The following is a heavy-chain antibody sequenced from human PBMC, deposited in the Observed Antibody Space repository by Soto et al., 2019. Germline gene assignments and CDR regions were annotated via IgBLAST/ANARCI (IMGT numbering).Heavy chain of an antibody. CDR3: ARENCSSNSCLIYGMAV. CDR1: GGTFSSYA. D-gene: IGHD2-2*01. Sequence: QVQLVQSGAEVKKPGSSVKFSCKASGGTFSSYAISWVRQAPGQGLEWMGGIIPVFGTANYAQKFQCRVTISADETQSTAYMELSSMRYEDTAVYYCARENCSSNSCLIYGMAVWGQGTTVTVCS. J-gene: IGHJ6*02. CDR2: IIPVFGTA. V-gene: IGHV1-69*01.